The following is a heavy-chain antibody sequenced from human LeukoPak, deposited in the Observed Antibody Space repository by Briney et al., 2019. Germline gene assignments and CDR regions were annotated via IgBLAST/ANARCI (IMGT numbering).Heavy chain of an antibody. CDR3: AKDMGYCSSATCYGLDY. CDR2: VSGGGGTA. D-gene: IGHD2-2*01. Sequence: GGSLRLSCAASGFTFSSYAMRWVRHAPGKGLVWVSTVSGGGGTAYYADSVKGRFTISRDNSKNTLSLQMNSLRAEDTAIYSCAKDMGYCSSATCYGLDYWGQGTLVTVSS. V-gene: IGHV3-23*01. J-gene: IGHJ4*02. CDR1: GFTFSSYA.